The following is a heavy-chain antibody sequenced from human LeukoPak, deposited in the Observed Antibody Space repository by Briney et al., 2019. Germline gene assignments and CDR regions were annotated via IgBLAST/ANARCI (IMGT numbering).Heavy chain of an antibody. V-gene: IGHV3-33*01. Sequence: PGRSLRLSCAASGFTFTNYGMHWVRQAPGKGLEWVAVTWYDGSNKYCADSVKGRFTISRDNSKNTLYLQMNSLRAEDTAVYYCARDPPSAYTSPWFYFDYWGQGTLVTVSS. D-gene: IGHD6-6*01. CDR1: GFTFTNYG. CDR3: ARDPPSAYTSPWFYFDY. CDR2: TWYDGSNK. J-gene: IGHJ4*02.